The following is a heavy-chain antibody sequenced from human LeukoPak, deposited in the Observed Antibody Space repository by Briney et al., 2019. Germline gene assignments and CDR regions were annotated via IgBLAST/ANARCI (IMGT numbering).Heavy chain of an antibody. CDR2: IYSGGST. Sequence: PGGSLRLSCAASGFTFSSNYMSWVRQAPGKGLEWVSVIYSGGSTYYADSVKGRFTVSRDNSKNTLYLQMNSLRAEDTAVYYCARVSGYCSGGSCPDAFDIWGQGTMVTVSS. D-gene: IGHD2-15*01. V-gene: IGHV3-53*01. CDR3: ARVSGYCSGGSCPDAFDI. CDR1: GFTFSSNY. J-gene: IGHJ3*02.